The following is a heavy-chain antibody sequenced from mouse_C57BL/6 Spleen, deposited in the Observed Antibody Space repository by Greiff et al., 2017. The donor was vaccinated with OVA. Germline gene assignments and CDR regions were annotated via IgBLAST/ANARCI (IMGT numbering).Heavy chain of an antibody. CDR3: ARDDGYFYFDY. V-gene: IGHV1-80*01. D-gene: IGHD2-3*01. Sequence: QVQLQQSGAELVKPGASVKISCKASGYAFSSYWMHWVKQRPGKGLEWIGQIYPGDGDTNYNGKFKGKATLTADKSSSTAYMQLRSLTSEDSAVFFCARDDGYFYFDYWGQGTTLTVSS. CDR2: IYPGDGDT. CDR1: GYAFSSYW. J-gene: IGHJ2*01.